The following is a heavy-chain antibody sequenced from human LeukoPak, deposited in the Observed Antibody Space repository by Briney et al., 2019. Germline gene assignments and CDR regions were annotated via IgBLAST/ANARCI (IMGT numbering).Heavy chain of an antibody. CDR3: ARASTSNWFDP. D-gene: IGHD5/OR15-5a*01. V-gene: IGHV4-31*03. J-gene: IGHJ5*02. Sequence: PSQTLSLTCTVSGGSISSGDYYWSWIRQHPGKGLEWIGYIYYSGSTYYNPSLKSRVTISVDTSKNQFSLKLSSVTAADTAVYYCARASTSNWFDPWGQGTLVTVSS. CDR1: GGSISSGDYY. CDR2: IYYSGST.